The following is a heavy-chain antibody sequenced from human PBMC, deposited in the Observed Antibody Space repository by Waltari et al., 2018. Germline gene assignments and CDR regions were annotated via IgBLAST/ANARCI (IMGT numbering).Heavy chain of an antibody. J-gene: IGHJ4*02. Sequence: AASGFTFSSYWMSWVRQAPGKGLEWVANIKQDGSEKYYVDSVKGRFTISRDNSKNTLYLQMNSLRAEDTAVYYCAKEAVGYSSSAHFDYWGQGTLVTVSS. CDR2: IKQDGSEK. V-gene: IGHV3-7*01. D-gene: IGHD6-6*01. CDR1: GFTFSSYW. CDR3: AKEAVGYSSSAHFDY.